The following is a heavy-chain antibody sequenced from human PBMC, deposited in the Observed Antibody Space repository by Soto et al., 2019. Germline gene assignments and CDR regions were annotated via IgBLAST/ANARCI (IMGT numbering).Heavy chain of an antibody. CDR1: GGSISTGGYY. J-gene: IGHJ5*02. CDR2: FYYSGST. CDR3: ARSVFP. Sequence: PSETLSLTCTVSGGSISTGGYYWNWIRQHPGKGLEWIGYFYYSGSTHYKPSLKSRVTISVNTSKNQFSLKLSSVTAADTAVYYCARSVFPWGQGTLVTVSS. V-gene: IGHV4-31*03.